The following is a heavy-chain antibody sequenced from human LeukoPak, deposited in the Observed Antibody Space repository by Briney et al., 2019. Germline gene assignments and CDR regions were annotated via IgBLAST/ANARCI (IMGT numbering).Heavy chain of an antibody. CDR2: IQRDGSEK. CDR3: ASDVG. CDR1: GFMFSSYW. J-gene: IGHJ4*02. D-gene: IGHD2-15*01. Sequence: GGSQRLSCAASGFMFSSYWMSWVRQAPGKGLEWVANIQRDGSEKYYVDSVKGRFTISRDNAENSLYLQMNSLRAEDTAVYYCASDVGWGQGTLVTVSS. V-gene: IGHV3-7*05.